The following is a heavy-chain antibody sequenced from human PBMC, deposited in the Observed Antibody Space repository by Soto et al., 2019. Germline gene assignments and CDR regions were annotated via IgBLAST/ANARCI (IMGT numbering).Heavy chain of an antibody. Sequence: GESLKISCKGSGYSFTSYWISWVRQMPGKGLEWMGRIDPSDSYTNYSPSFQGHVTISADKSISTACLQWSSLKASDTAMYYCARHGMGEYYFDYWGQGTLVAVSS. CDR3: ARHGMGEYYFDY. CDR1: GYSFTSYW. J-gene: IGHJ4*02. CDR2: IDPSDSYT. D-gene: IGHD1-26*01. V-gene: IGHV5-10-1*01.